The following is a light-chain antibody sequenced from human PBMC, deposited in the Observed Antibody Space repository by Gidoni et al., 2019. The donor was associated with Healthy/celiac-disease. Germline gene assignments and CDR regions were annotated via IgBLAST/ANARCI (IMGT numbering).Light chain of an antibody. CDR2: KDS. J-gene: IGLJ1*01. CDR1: ALPKQY. CDR3: QSADSSGTYV. Sequence: SSDLTQPPPVSVSPGQTARITCSGDALPKQYAYWYQQKPGQAPVLVIYKDSERPSGIPERFSGSSSGTTVTLTISGVQAEDEADYYCQSADSSGTYVFGTGTKVTVL. V-gene: IGLV3-25*03.